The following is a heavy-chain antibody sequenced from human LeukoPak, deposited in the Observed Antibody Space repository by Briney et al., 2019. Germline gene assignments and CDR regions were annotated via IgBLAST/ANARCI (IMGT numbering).Heavy chain of an antibody. CDR3: SRLRGYSYGYGDY. D-gene: IGHD5-18*01. CDR1: GFTFSGYS. CDR2: ISSSGSTI. V-gene: IGHV3-48*04. J-gene: IGHJ4*02. Sequence: GGSLRLSCAASGFTFSGYSMNWVRQAPGKGLEWILYISSSGSTIDYADSVKGRFTISRDNAKNSLYLQMNSLRAEDTAVYYCSRLRGYSYGYGDYWGQGTLVTVSS.